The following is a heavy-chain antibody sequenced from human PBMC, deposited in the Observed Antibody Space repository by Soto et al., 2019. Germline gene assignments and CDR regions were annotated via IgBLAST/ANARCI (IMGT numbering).Heavy chain of an antibody. V-gene: IGHV4-31*03. CDR2: IYYTGST. CDR1: GASIRSGGYY. Sequence: PSETLSLTCSVSGASIRSGGYYWSWPRQSPGKGLEWIGHIYYTGSTFYSPSLKSRLTISLDTSKNQFSLDLRSVTAADTAMYYCARIEMASIKWGRGTLVTVSS. J-gene: IGHJ4*02. CDR3: ARIEMASIK.